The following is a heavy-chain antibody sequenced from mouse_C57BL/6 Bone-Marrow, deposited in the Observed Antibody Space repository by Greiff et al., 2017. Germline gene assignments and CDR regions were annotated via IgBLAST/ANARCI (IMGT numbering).Heavy chain of an antibody. V-gene: IGHV5-6*01. CDR2: ISSGGSYT. D-gene: IGHD2-3*01. CDR3: ARWGLLYYFDY. Sequence: VQGVESGGDLVKPGGSLKLSCAASGFTFSSYGMSWVRQTPDKRLEWVATISSGGSYTYYPDSVKGRFTISRDNAKNPLYLQMSRLKSEDTAMYYCARWGLLYYFDYWGQGTTLTVSS. CDR1: GFTFSSYG. J-gene: IGHJ2*01.